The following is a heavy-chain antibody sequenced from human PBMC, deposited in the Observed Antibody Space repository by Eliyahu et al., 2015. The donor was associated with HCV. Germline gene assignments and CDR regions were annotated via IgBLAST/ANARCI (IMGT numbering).Heavy chain of an antibody. D-gene: IGHD3-22*01. Sequence: QVQLQQWGAGLLKPSETLSLTCAVYGGSFSGYYWSWIRQPPGKGLEWIGEINHSGSTNYNPSLKSRVTISVDTSKNQFSLKLSSVTAADTAVYYCARGLGYYDSSGYYYVRAFDIWGQGTMVTVSS. V-gene: IGHV4-34*01. CDR3: ARGLGYYDSSGYYYVRAFDI. J-gene: IGHJ3*02. CDR2: INHSGST. CDR1: GGSFSGYY.